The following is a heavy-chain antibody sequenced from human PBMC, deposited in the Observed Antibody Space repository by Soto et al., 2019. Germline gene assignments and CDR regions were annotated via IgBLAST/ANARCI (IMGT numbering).Heavy chain of an antibody. CDR3: ARGEITGPPTTHAFDI. V-gene: IGHV3-11*01. Sequence: GGSLRLSCAASGFPFSDYYMSWIRKDPGKGLEWVSYISSSGSTIYYADSVKGRFTISRDNAKNSLYLQMNSLRAEDTAVYYCARGEITGPPTTHAFDIWGQGTMVTVSS. CDR2: ISSSGSTI. CDR1: GFPFSDYY. D-gene: IGHD1-1*01. J-gene: IGHJ3*02.